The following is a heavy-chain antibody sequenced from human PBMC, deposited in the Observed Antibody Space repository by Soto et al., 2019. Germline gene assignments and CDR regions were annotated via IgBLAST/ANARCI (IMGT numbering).Heavy chain of an antibody. J-gene: IGHJ6*02. D-gene: IGHD3-10*01. CDR2: IIPIFGTA. V-gene: IGHV1-69*01. CDR1: GGPFSSYA. CDR3: ACGVRGGKRHDYDYGMDV. Sequence: QVQLVQSGAEVKKPGSSVMVSCKASGGPFSSYAISWVRQAPGQGLEWMGGIIPIFGTANYAQKFQGRVTTTADESTSTAYMELSSLRSEDTAVYYCACGVRGGKRHDYDYGMDVWGQGTTVTVSS.